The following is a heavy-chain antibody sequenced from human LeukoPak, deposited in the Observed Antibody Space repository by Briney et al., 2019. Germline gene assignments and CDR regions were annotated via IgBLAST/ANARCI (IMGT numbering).Heavy chain of an antibody. CDR3: VKGLQYILTGYYFDY. J-gene: IGHJ4*02. D-gene: IGHD3-9*01. V-gene: IGHV3-64D*09. CDR2: ISSNGDST. CDR1: GFTFSSYA. Sequence: GGSLRLSCSASGFTFSSYAMHWVRQAPGKGLDYVSAISSNGDSTYYADSLKGRFTISRDNSKNTLYLQMSSLRPEDTAVYYCVKGLQYILTGYYFDYWGQGTLVTVSS.